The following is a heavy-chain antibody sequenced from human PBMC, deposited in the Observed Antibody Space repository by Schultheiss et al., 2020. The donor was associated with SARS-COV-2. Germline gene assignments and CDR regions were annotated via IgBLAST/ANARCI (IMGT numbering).Heavy chain of an antibody. V-gene: IGHV4-34*01. CDR2: IYHSGST. CDR3: ARVNRIHLGELSSYYYYYYYMDV. J-gene: IGHJ6*03. D-gene: IGHD3-16*02. Sequence: SETLSLTCAVYGGSFSGYYWSWIRQPPGKGLEWIGEIYHSGSTNYNPSLKSRVTISVDTSKNQFSLKLSSVTAADTAVYYCARVNRIHLGELSSYYYYYYYMDVWGKGTTVTVSS. CDR1: GGSFSGYY.